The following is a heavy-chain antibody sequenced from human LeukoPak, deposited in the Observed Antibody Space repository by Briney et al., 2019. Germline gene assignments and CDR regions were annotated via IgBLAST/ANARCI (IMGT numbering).Heavy chain of an antibody. D-gene: IGHD3-16*01. CDR3: AGDPGEWRLPLDY. V-gene: IGHV1-2*02. CDR1: GYTFTDYY. Sequence: GASVKVSCKASGYTFTDYYMHWVRQAPGQGLEWMGWINPNSGGTNYAQKFQGRVTMTRDTSISTAYMEMSRLRSDDTAVYYCAGDPGEWRLPLDYWGQGTLVTVSS. J-gene: IGHJ4*02. CDR2: INPNSGGT.